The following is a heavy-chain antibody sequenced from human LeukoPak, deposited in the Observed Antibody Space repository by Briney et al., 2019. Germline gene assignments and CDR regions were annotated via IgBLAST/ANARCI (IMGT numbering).Heavy chain of an antibody. Sequence: GESLKISWECSGYSFTNYWIGGVRQMPGKGREWMGIINPADSDKKYSPSFQGQVTISADKSITTAYLQWSSLKAADSAMYYCARRDGSGIFLIDSWGQGTPVTVSS. D-gene: IGHD3-10*01. CDR1: GYSFTNYW. CDR2: INPADSDK. V-gene: IGHV5-51*01. J-gene: IGHJ4*02. CDR3: ARRDGSGIFLIDS.